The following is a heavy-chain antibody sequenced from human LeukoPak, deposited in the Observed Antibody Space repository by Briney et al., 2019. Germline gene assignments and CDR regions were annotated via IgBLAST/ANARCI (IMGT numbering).Heavy chain of an antibody. J-gene: IGHJ3*02. D-gene: IGHD2/OR15-2a*01. V-gene: IGHV3-53*01. CDR2: IYNDGST. CDR1: GLTVSSSY. Sequence: GGSLRLSCAASGLTVSSSYMSWVRQAPGKGLEWVSIIYNDGSTYYADSMKGRFTISRDNSKNTLYLQVSSLRAEDTAMYYSARNILFAFDIWGQGTMVTVSS. CDR3: ARNILFAFDI.